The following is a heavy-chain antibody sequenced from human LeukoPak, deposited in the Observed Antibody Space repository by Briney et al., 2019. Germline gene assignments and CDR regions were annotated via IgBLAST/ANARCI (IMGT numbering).Heavy chain of an antibody. D-gene: IGHD3-3*01. V-gene: IGHV3-21*01. CDR1: GFTFSNHS. CDR3: AREYDFWSGYYYMDV. J-gene: IGHJ6*03. Sequence: GGSLRLSCATSGFTFSNHSMNWVRQAPGKGLEWVSSISSSSSYIYYADSVKGRFTISRDNAKNSLYLQMNSLRAEDTAVYYCAREYDFWSGYYYMDVWGKGTTVTVSS. CDR2: ISSSSSYI.